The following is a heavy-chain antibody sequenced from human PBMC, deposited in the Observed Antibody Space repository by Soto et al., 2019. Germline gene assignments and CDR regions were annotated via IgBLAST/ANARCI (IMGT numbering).Heavy chain of an antibody. J-gene: IGHJ4*02. CDR1: GYTFTSYG. Sequence: SVKVSCKASGYTFTSYGISWVRQAPGQGLEWMGRIIPIHGIAKYAQKFQGRVTITADKSTRTAYMELSSLRSEDTAVYYCATESYYYGSGNDYWGQGTLVTAPQ. V-gene: IGHV1-69*04. D-gene: IGHD3-10*01. CDR2: IIPIHGIA. CDR3: ATESYYYGSGNDY.